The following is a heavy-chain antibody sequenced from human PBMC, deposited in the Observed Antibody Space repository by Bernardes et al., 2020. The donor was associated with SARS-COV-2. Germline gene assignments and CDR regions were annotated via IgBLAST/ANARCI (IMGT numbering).Heavy chain of an antibody. CDR2: INPNSGGT. CDR1: GYTFTGYY. CDR3: ARGKEEDDFWSGYYFSGPSVVYPYYYYGMDV. D-gene: IGHD3-3*01. Sequence: ASVKVSCKASGYTFTGYYMHWVRQAPGQGLEWMGWINPNSGGTNYAQKFQGWVTMTRDTSISTAYMELSRLRSDDTAVYYCARGKEEDDFWSGYYFSGPSVVYPYYYYGMDVWGQGTTVTVSS. V-gene: IGHV1-2*04. J-gene: IGHJ6*02.